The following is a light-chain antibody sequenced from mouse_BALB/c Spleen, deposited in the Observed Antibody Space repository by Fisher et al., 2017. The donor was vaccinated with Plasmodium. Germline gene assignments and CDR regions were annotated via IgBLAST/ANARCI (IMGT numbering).Light chain of an antibody. CDR3: HQYQPSPPMT. V-gene: IGKV4-61*01. CDR2: ATS. Sequence: IVMTQSPAIMSASPGQKVTITCSAISSVNYMHWYQQKPGSSPKLWIYATSKLALGVPACFNGSGSGNSYSLTISSMEAEDAATYYCHQYQPSPPMTFGGGTKLEIK. CDR1: SSVNY. J-gene: IGKJ1*01.